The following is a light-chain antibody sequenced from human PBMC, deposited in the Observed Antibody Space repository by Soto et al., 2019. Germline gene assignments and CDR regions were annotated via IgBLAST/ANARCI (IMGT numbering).Light chain of an antibody. V-gene: IGLV2-23*02. CDR2: EVN. Sequence: QSVLTQPASVSGSPGQSITISCTGTSSDFGNYNLVSWYQQHPGKVPKLILFEVNKRPSGVSGRFSGSKSGNTASLTISGLQAEDEADYYCCSFTSCNTQVFGTGTKLTVL. CDR1: SSDFGNYNL. CDR3: CSFTSCNTQV. J-gene: IGLJ1*01.